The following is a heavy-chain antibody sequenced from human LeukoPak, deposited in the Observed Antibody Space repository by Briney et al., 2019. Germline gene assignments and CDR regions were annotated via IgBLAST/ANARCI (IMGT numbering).Heavy chain of an antibody. V-gene: IGHV3-30*18. CDR1: GFTFSNCA. D-gene: IGHD2/OR15-2a*01. CDR2: ISYDGTNK. Sequence: PGRSLRLSCAASGFTFSNCAMHWVRQAPGKGLEWVAVISYDGTNKYYPDSVKGRFTISRDNSYNTLYLQMDSLTAEDTAVYYCAKESTTYYYYGMHVWGQGTTVTVSS. J-gene: IGHJ6*02. CDR3: AKESTTYYYYGMHV.